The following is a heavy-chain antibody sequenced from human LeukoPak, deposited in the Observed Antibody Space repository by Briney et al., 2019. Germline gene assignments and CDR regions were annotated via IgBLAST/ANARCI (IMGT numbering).Heavy chain of an antibody. V-gene: IGHV1-69*04. J-gene: IGHJ5*02. CDR1: GGTFSSYA. D-gene: IGHD2-2*01. CDR2: IIPILGIA. Sequence: ASVKVSCKASGGTFSSYAISWVRQAPGQGLEWMGRIIPILGIANYAQKFQGRVTITADKSTSTAYMELSSLRSEDTAVYYCATRELYCSSTSCYPRNGLGWFDPWGQGTLVTVSS. CDR3: ATRELYCSSTSCYPRNGLGWFDP.